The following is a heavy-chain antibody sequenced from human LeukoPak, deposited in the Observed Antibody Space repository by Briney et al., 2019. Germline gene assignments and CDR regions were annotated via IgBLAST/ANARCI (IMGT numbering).Heavy chain of an antibody. CDR3: ARASFNVVFGNWFDP. Sequence: SETLSPTCTVSSGSIGSSSNYWGWIRQAPGKGLEWIGNVYYSGSTFYNPSLKSRVTISVDTSKNQFSLKLRSVTAADTAIYYCARASFNVVFGNWFDPWGQGTLVTVSS. CDR2: VYYSGST. D-gene: IGHD2-8*01. J-gene: IGHJ5*02. CDR1: SGSIGSSSNY. V-gene: IGHV4-39*01.